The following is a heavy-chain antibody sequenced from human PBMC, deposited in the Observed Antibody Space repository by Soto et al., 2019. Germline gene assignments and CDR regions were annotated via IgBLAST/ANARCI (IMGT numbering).Heavy chain of an antibody. D-gene: IGHD1-1*01. CDR1: GFTFSSYA. CDR3: AKGRGQNWNFDY. V-gene: IGHV3-23*01. Sequence: EVQLLESGGGSVQPGGYLRLSCVASGFTFSSYAMHWVCRPPGKGLEWVSSNSGSGGTAYYADSVKGRFSISRDSLVNTLYLQVNSLRAEDTAVYYCAKGRGQNWNFDYWGQGTLVTVSP. CDR2: NSGSGGTA. J-gene: IGHJ4*02.